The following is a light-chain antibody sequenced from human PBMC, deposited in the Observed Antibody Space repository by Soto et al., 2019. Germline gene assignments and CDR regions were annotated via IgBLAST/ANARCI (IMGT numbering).Light chain of an antibody. CDR3: QQYNSYPLT. CDR1: QGIGND. V-gene: IGKV1-17*01. CDR2: AAS. J-gene: IGKJ4*01. Sequence: DIQMTQSPSSLSASVGDRVTITCRASQGIGNDLGWYQQKPGNAPKRLLYAASSLQSGVPSRFSGSESGTEFTLTISSLQPEDFATYYCQQYNSYPLTFGGGTKVEVK.